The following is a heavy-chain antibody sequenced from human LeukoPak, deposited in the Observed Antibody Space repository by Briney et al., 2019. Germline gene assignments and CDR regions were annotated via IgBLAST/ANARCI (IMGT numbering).Heavy chain of an antibody. CDR3: AREDSRRGVDY. D-gene: IGHD3-22*01. Sequence: GGSLRLSCAASGFTFNNAWMSWVRQAPGKGLEWVAVMSYDGSNKYYADSVKGRFTISRDNAKNSLYLQMNGLRAEDTAVYYCAREDSRRGVDYWGQGTLVTVSS. CDR1: GFTFNNAW. J-gene: IGHJ4*02. CDR2: MSYDGSNK. V-gene: IGHV3-30-3*01.